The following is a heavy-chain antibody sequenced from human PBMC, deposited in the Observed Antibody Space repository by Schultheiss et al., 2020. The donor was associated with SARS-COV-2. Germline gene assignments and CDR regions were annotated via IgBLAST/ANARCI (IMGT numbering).Heavy chain of an antibody. J-gene: IGHJ4*02. D-gene: IGHD1-26*01. CDR3: ARGRSGSYGELDY. V-gene: IGHV1-2*06. CDR2: INPNSGGT. CDR1: GYTFTSYA. Sequence: ASVKVSCKASGYTFTSYAMHWVRQAPGQGLEWMGRINPNSGGTNYAQKFQGRVTMTRDTSISTAYMELSRLRSDDTAVYYCARGRSGSYGELDYWGQGTLVTVSS.